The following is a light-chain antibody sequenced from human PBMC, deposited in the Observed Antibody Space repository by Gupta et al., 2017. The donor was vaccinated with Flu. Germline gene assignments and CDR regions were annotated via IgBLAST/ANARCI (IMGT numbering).Light chain of an antibody. CDR3: AAWDDSLNGPV. Sequence: QPALTPTPSASGPPGQRVTTSSSGSSANIGSTTVNWYQQLPGTAPKLLIYSNNRRPSGVPDRFSGSKCGTSASLAISGLQSEDEADYYCAAWDDSLNGPVFGGGTKLTVL. CDR2: SNN. CDR1: SANIGSTT. V-gene: IGLV1-44*01. J-gene: IGLJ3*02.